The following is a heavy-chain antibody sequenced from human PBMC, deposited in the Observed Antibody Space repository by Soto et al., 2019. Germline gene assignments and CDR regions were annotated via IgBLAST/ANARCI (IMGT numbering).Heavy chain of an antibody. CDR3: ARGYSSGWYRY. Sequence: EVQLVESGGGLVQPGGSLRLSCAASGFTVSSNYMSWVRQAPGKGLEWVSVIYSGGSTYYADSVKGRFTISRHNSKNTLYLQMNSVRAEDTAVYYCARGYSSGWYRYWGQGTLVTVSS. CDR1: GFTVSSNY. D-gene: IGHD6-19*01. J-gene: IGHJ4*02. V-gene: IGHV3-53*04. CDR2: IYSGGST.